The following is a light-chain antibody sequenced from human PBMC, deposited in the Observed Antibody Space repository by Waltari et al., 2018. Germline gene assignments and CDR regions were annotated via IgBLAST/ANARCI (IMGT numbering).Light chain of an antibody. CDR3: QAWDSHNVV. CDR1: SLGTKY. V-gene: IGLV3-1*01. CDR2: QDD. J-gene: IGLJ2*01. Sequence: SFELAQPPSVSVSPGQTATITCSGYSLGTKYISWYQQRPGQSPTLLIFQDDIRPSGIPERFSGSNSLSPATLTVSGAQSVDEAVYYCQAWDSHNVVFGGGTKLTVL.